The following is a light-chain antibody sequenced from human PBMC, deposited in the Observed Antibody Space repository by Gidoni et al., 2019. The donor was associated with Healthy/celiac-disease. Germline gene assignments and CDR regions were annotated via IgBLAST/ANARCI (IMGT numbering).Light chain of an antibody. CDR2: GAS. V-gene: IGKV3-20*01. Sequence: EIVLPQSPGPLSLSPGERATLSCRASQSVSSSYLAWYQQKPGQAPRLLIYGASSRATGIPDRFSGSGSGTDFTLTISKLEPEDFAVYYCQQYGSSPPLTFGGGTKVEIK. CDR1: QSVSSSY. CDR3: QQYGSSPPLT. J-gene: IGKJ4*01.